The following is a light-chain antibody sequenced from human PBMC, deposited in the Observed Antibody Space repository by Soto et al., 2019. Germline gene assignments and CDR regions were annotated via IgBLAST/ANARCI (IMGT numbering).Light chain of an antibody. CDR3: SSYSRSTAYV. CDR2: EVS. CDR1: SSDVGGYKY. J-gene: IGLJ1*01. V-gene: IGLV2-14*01. Sequence: QSVLAQSASVSGSPGQSITISCTGTSSDVGGYKYVSWHQLHPGKAPKLIIYEVSNRPSGISNRFSGSKSGNTASLTISGLQAEDEADYYCSSYSRSTAYVFGTGTKVTVL.